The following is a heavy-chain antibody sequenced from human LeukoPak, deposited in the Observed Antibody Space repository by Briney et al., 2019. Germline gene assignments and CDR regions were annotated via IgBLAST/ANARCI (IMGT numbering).Heavy chain of an antibody. J-gene: IGHJ6*03. CDR3: ARGVRGFGELSLYRRNYYSYYMDV. D-gene: IGHD3-16*02. Sequence: SETLSLTCAVFGESFSVYYWRWMRHPPGRGLEWIGEINHSGCTKYNPSLKSRVTISVDTAKNQFSLKLNSVTAADTAVYYCARGVRGFGELSLYRRNYYSYYMDVWGRGTTVTVSS. V-gene: IGHV4-34*01. CDR2: INHSGCT. CDR1: GESFSVYY.